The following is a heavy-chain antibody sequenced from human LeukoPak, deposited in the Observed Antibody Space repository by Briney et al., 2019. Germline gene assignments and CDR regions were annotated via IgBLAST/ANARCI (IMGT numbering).Heavy chain of an antibody. Sequence: ASVKVSCKASGYTFTSYGISWVRQAPGQGLEWMGWISAYNGNTNYAQKLQGRVTMTTDTSTSTAYMELRSLRSDDTAVYYCARLGKGYYDSSGYYYYWGQGTLVTVSS. CDR3: ARLGKGYYDSSGYYYY. CDR2: ISAYNGNT. D-gene: IGHD3-22*01. CDR1: GYTFTSYG. V-gene: IGHV1-18*01. J-gene: IGHJ4*02.